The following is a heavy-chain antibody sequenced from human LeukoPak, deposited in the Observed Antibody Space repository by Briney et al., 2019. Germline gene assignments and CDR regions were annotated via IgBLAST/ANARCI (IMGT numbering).Heavy chain of an antibody. J-gene: IGHJ4*02. D-gene: IGHD6-19*01. V-gene: IGHV4-59*01. CDR1: GASIATYY. Sequence: SETLSLTCTVSGASIATYYWSWIRQSPGKGLEWIGYISYSRSSNYNPSLKSRVTISVDTSKNQFSLKLTSVTAADTAVYYCTRGERLGLDSWGQGTLVTVSS. CDR2: ISYSRSS. CDR3: TRGERLGLDS.